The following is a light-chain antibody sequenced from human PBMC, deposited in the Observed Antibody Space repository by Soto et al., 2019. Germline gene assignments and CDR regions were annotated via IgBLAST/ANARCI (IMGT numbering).Light chain of an antibody. CDR2: GAS. CDR3: LQYGSSPYT. J-gene: IGKJ2*01. Sequence: ENVLTQSPGTLSLSPGERATLSCRASQSVTSNYLAWYQQKPGQAPRLLIYGASSRATGIPDRFSGSGSGTDFTLTISRLEPEDFAVYYCLQYGSSPYTFGQGANLELK. V-gene: IGKV3-20*01. CDR1: QSVTSNY.